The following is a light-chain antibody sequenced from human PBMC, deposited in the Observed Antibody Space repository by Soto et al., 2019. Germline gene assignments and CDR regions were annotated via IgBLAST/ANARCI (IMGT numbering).Light chain of an antibody. V-gene: IGKV1-5*03. Sequence: DIQMTQSPSSLSASVGDRVTITCQASQDITNYLNWYQQKPGKAPKLLIYKASSLEGGVPARFSGSGSGTEFSLTISSLQSDDFATYYCQQYDTYSWTFGQGTKVE. J-gene: IGKJ1*01. CDR3: QQYDTYSWT. CDR1: QDITNY. CDR2: KAS.